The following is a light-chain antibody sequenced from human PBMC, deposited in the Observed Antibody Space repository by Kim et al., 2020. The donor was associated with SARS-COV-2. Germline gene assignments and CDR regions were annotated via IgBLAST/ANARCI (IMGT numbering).Light chain of an antibody. CDR1: SLRSYY. J-gene: IGLJ3*02. CDR3: NSRESGVNHVV. CDR2: EKN. V-gene: IGLV3-19*01. Sequence: AWGKTVRITCQGDSLRSYYASWYQQKPGQAPVLVIYEKNNRPSGIPDRFSGSSSGNTASLTITGAQAEDEADYYCNSRESGVNHVVFGGGTKLTVL.